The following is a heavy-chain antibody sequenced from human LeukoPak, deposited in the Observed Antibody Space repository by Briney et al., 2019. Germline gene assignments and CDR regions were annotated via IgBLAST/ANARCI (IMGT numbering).Heavy chain of an antibody. D-gene: IGHD6-13*01. J-gene: IGHJ4*02. V-gene: IGHV3-9*01. CDR3: AKERIAAAGKFDY. CDR2: ISWNSGSI. CDR1: GFTFSSYA. Sequence: GGSLRLSCAASGFTFSSYAMHWVRQAPGKGLEWVSGISWNSGSIGYADSVKGRFTISRDNAKNSLYLQMNSLRAEDTALYYCAKERIAAAGKFDYWGQGTLVTVSS.